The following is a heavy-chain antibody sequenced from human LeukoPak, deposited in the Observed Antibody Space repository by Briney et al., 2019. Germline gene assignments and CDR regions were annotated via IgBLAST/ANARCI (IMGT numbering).Heavy chain of an antibody. CDR1: GFTFSGYS. Sequence: GGSLRLSCAASGFTFSGYSMDWVRQAPGKGLEWVSYISSSSSTMNYVDSVKGRFTISRDNAKNSLYLQMNSLRAEDTAVYYCAKGYRGGVDYWGQGTLVTVSS. D-gene: IGHD3-10*01. CDR2: ISSSSSTM. CDR3: AKGYRGGVDY. J-gene: IGHJ4*02. V-gene: IGHV3-48*04.